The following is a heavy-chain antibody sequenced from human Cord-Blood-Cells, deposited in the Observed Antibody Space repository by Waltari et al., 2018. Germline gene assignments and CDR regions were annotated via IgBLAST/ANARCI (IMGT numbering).Heavy chain of an antibody. CDR1: GGSFSGSY. D-gene: IGHD5-12*01. CDR2: INHSGST. V-gene: IGHV4-34*01. Sequence: QVQLQQWGAGLLKPPETLSLTCAFTGGSFSGSYGSWNRQPPGKGVEWIGEINHSGSTNYNPSLKSRVTISVDTSKNQFSLKLSSVTAADTAVYYCARREMATIDYWGQGTLVTVSS. J-gene: IGHJ4*02. CDR3: ARREMATIDY.